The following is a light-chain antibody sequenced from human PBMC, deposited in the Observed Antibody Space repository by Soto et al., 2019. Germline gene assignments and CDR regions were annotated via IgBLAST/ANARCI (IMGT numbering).Light chain of an antibody. CDR1: QSISSW. CDR2: DAS. CDR3: QQYNSYWT. V-gene: IGKV1-5*01. Sequence: DIQMTESRSCVSSSVGYRVTITCRASQSISSWLAWYQQKPGRAPKLLIYDASSLESGVPSRFSGSGSGTEFTLTISSLQPDDFATYYCQQYNSYWTFGQGTKVDIK. J-gene: IGKJ1*01.